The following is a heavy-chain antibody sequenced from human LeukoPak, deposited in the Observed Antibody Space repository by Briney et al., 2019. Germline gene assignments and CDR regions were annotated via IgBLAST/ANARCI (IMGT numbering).Heavy chain of an antibody. J-gene: IGHJ4*02. CDR2: INQDGSEK. CDR3: ARDKKVGPTISDY. V-gene: IGHV3-7*01. Sequence: GGSLRLSCAASGFTFSDYWMSWVRQAPGRGLEWVANINQDGSEKHYVDSVKGRFTISRDNAKNALYLQMDSLRAEDTALYYCARDKKVGPTISDYWGQGTLVTVSS. D-gene: IGHD1-26*01. CDR1: GFTFSDYW.